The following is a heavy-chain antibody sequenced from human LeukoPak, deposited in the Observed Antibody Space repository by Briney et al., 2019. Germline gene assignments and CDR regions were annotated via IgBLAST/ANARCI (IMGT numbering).Heavy chain of an antibody. V-gene: IGHV3-33*01. CDR1: GLRFRNYG. D-gene: IGHD6-13*01. J-gene: IGHJ4*02. CDR2: IYYDGSNK. Sequence: PGGSLGLSCVVSGLRFRNYGMHWVRQAPGKGLEWVAVIYYDGSNKYYADSVKGRFTISRDNSKNTLYLQMNSLRAEDTAVYYCARDGWQQTYYFDYWGQGTLVTVSS. CDR3: ARDGWQQTYYFDY.